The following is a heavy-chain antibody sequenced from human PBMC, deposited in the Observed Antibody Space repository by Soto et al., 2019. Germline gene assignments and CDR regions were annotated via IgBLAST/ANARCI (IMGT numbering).Heavy chain of an antibody. V-gene: IGHV4-59*01. D-gene: IGHD3-10*01. CDR1: GGSISSYY. J-gene: IGHJ6*03. Sequence: SETLSLTCTVSGGSISSYYWSWIRQPPGKGLEWIGYIYYSGSTNYNPSLKIRVTISVDTSKNQFSLKLSSVTAADTAVYYCARVASMVRGVITYYYYYMDVWGKGTPVTVSS. CDR2: IYYSGST. CDR3: ARVASMVRGVITYYYYYMDV.